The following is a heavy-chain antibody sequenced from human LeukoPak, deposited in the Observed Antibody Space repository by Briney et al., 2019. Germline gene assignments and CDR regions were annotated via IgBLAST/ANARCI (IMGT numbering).Heavy chain of an antibody. D-gene: IGHD5-24*01. Sequence: NPGGSLTLSCAASGFTFSSYSMNWVRQAPGKGLEWVSSISSSSSYIYYADSVKGRFTISRDNAKNSLYLQMNSLRAEDTAVYYCARPRDGYNSGWGQGTLVTVSS. CDR3: ARPRDGYNSG. J-gene: IGHJ4*02. V-gene: IGHV3-21*01. CDR2: ISSSSSYI. CDR1: GFTFSSYS.